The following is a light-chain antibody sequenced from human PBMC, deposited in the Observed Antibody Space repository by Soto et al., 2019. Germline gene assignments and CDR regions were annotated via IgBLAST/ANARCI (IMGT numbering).Light chain of an antibody. CDR3: QQYGSSLIT. CDR2: GAS. J-gene: IGKJ5*01. CDR1: QSVSSSY. V-gene: IGKV3-20*01. Sequence: IVLTQRPGTLALSLVERASLSCSSSQSVSSSYLAWYQQKPGQAPRLLIYGASSRATGIPDRFSGSGSGTDFTLTISRLEPEDFAVYYCQQYGSSLITFGQGTRLEI.